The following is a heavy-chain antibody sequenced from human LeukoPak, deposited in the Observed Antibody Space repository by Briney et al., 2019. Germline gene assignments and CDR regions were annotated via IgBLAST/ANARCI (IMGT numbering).Heavy chain of an antibody. CDR2: IAPSSGTT. CDR1: GYTFTSNY. CDR3: TRDNSYWSFDY. D-gene: IGHD3-10*01. J-gene: IGHJ4*02. V-gene: IGHV1-46*01. Sequence: ASVKVSCKASGYTFTSNYMHWVRQAPGQGLEWMGVIAPSSGTTSYAQKFQGRVTMTRDTSTNTVYMELRSLASDDTAVYYCTRDNSYWSFDYWGQGTLVTVSS.